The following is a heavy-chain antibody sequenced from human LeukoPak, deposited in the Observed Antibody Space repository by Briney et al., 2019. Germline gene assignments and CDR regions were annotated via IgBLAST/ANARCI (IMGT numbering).Heavy chain of an antibody. Sequence: SETLSLTCTVSGGSISSSSYYWGWIRQPPGKGLEWIGYIYNSGSTNYNPSLKSRVTISVDTSKNQFSLKLSSVTAADTAVYYCAREDRLSHHTVFDYWGQGTLVTVSS. J-gene: IGHJ4*02. V-gene: IGHV4-61*01. CDR3: AREDRLSHHTVFDY. CDR2: IYNSGST. D-gene: IGHD3-16*02. CDR1: GGSISSSSYY.